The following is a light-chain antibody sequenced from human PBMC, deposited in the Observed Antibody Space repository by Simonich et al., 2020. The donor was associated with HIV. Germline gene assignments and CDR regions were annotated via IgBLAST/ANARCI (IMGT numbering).Light chain of an antibody. CDR2: LTS. CDR1: QSLLYSSNNKNY. J-gene: IGKJ1*01. V-gene: IGKV4-1*01. Sequence: DIMMTQSPDSLAVSLGERATINCKSSQSLLYSSNNKNYLAWYQQKPGQPPKLLIYLTSTRESGVPDRFSGSGSGTDFTLTISSLQAEDVAVYYCQQYYGTPWTFGQGTKLEI. CDR3: QQYYGTPWT.